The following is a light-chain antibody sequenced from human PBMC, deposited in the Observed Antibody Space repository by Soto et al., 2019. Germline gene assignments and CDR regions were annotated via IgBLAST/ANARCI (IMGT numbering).Light chain of an antibody. CDR3: QTWGTGNNWV. J-gene: IGLJ3*02. Sequence: QTVVTQSPSASASLGASVKLTCTLSSGHSSYAISWHQQQPQKGPRYLMKLNSDGSHRKGDGIPDRFSGSSSGAERYLTISSLQSEDEADYYCQTWGTGNNWVFGGGTKLTVL. CDR1: SGHSSYA. V-gene: IGLV4-69*01. CDR2: LNSDGSH.